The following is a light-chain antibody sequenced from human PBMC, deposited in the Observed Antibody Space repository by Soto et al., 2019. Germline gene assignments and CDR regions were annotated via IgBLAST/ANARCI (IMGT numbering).Light chain of an antibody. V-gene: IGLV2-14*01. CDR1: SRDFSDHNH. Sequence: QSALTQPASVSGSPGQSITISCTGTSRDFSDHNHVHWYQHHPGKAPKLIIYEVSNRPSGVSNRFSGSKSGNTASLTISGHHAADEADYYCSSYTKGGVFGTGTKLTVL. CDR3: SSYTKGGV. J-gene: IGLJ1*01. CDR2: EVS.